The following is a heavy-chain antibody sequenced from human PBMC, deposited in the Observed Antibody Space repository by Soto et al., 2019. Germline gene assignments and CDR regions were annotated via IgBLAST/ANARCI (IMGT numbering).Heavy chain of an antibody. CDR1: GFTFSTHS. D-gene: IGHD3-9*01. CDR2: IGSSSTTR. Sequence: PGGSLRLSCAASGFTFSTHSMNWVRQAPGKGLEWVSFIGSSSTTRYYADSVKGRFTISRDNSKNTLYLQMNSLRAEDTAVYYCAKDQVDILTGYYFDYWGQGTLVTVSS. V-gene: IGHV3-48*01. CDR3: AKDQVDILTGYYFDY. J-gene: IGHJ4*02.